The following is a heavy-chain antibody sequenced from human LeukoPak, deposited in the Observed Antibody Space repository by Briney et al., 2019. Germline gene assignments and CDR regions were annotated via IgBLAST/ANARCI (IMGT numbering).Heavy chain of an antibody. V-gene: IGHV3-21*01. CDR3: ARWEDIWSGTVPFDY. D-gene: IGHD3-3*01. J-gene: IGHJ4*02. CDR1: GFTFSSYS. Sequence: GGSLRLSCAASGFTFSSYSMNWVRQAPGKGLEWVSSISSSSSYIYYADSVKGRFTISRDNAKNSLYLQMNSLRAEDTAVYYCARWEDIWSGTVPFDYWGQGTLVTVSS. CDR2: ISSSSSYI.